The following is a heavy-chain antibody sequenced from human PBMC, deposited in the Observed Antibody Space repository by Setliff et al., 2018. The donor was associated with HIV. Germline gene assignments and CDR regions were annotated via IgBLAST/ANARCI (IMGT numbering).Heavy chain of an antibody. Sequence: KTSETLSLTCTVSGGSISSDDYYWNWIRQPPGKGLEWIGYITYSGSAYYNPSLKSRVTISIDTSNNQISLRLSSVTAADTAVYYCARGVPLLPPHYWGQGTLVTVSS. V-gene: IGHV4-30-4*08. CDR2: ITYSGSA. D-gene: IGHD2-21*02. CDR3: ARGVPLLPPHY. J-gene: IGHJ4*02. CDR1: GGSISSDDYY.